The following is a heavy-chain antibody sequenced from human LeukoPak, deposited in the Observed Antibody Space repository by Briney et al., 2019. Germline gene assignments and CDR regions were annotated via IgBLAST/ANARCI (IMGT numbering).Heavy chain of an antibody. J-gene: IGHJ4*02. CDR1: GGSISSGDYY. Sequence: SETLSLTCTVSGGSISSGDYYWSWIRQPPGKGLEWIGYIYYSGSTYYNPSLKSRVTMSVDTSKNQFSLKLSSVTAADTAVYYCARNGPTFGETVYWGQGTLVTVSS. D-gene: IGHD3-10*01. CDR2: IYYSGST. CDR3: ARNGPTFGETVY. V-gene: IGHV4-30-4*08.